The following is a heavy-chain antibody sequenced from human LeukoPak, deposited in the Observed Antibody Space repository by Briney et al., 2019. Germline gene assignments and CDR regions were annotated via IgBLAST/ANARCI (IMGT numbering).Heavy chain of an antibody. D-gene: IGHD3-22*01. CDR3: ASPSYYDSTGYFDY. CDR2: IYHSGST. Sequence: PSETLSLTCAVSGGSISSGGYSWSWIRQPPGKGLEWIGYIYHSGSTYYNLSLKSRVTISVDRSKNQFSLKLSSVTAADTAVYYCASPSYYDSTGYFDYWGQGTLVTVSS. J-gene: IGHJ4*02. V-gene: IGHV4-30-2*01. CDR1: GGSISSGGYS.